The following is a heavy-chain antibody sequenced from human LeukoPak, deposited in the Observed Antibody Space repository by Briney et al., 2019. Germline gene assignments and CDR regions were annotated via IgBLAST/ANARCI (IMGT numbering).Heavy chain of an antibody. D-gene: IGHD3/OR15-3a*01. CDR2: ISKSSDYI. Sequence: GSLRLSCAASGFTFSTYAMNWVRQAPGKGLEWVSSISKSSDYIKYADSVRGRFTISRDNAKNSLYLQMNSLRAEDTAVYYCAGHLEKDFWTGIYKDYYYYMDVWGKGTTVTVSS. J-gene: IGHJ6*03. CDR3: AGHLEKDFWTGIYKDYYYYMDV. CDR1: GFTFSTYA. V-gene: IGHV3-21*01.